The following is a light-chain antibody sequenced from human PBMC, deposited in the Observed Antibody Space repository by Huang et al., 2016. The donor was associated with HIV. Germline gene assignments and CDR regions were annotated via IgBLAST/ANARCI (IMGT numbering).Light chain of an antibody. V-gene: IGKV4-1*01. CDR2: WAS. CDR1: QNVFFTSTNKTY. J-gene: IGKJ1*01. Sequence: DIVLTQSPDTLAASLGEKVTINCKSSQNVFFTSTNKTYLAWYQQKPGHPPKALIYWASVRECGVPDRFSGSWYGTDFTRTISSLQAEDVALYYCQQYYSSPEFGQGTRVEI. CDR3: QQYYSSPE.